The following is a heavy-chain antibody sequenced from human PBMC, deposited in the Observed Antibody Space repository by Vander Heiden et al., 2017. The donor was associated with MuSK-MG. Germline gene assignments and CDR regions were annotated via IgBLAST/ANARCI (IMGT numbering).Heavy chain of an antibody. D-gene: IGHD6-13*01. CDR3: ARRRGIAAASDY. J-gene: IGHJ4*02. CDR1: GYTFTTNG. Sequence: QVQLVQSGAEVKKPGASVKVACKASGYTFTTNGISWVRQAPGQGLEWMGWISAYNGNTNYAQNLQGRVTMTTDTSTTTAYMEVRSLRSDDTAVYYCARRRGIAAASDYWGQGTLVTVSS. V-gene: IGHV1-18*01. CDR2: ISAYNGNT.